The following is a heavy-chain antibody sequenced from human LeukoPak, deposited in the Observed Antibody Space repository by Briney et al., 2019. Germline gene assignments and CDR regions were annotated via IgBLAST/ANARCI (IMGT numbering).Heavy chain of an antibody. D-gene: IGHD1-26*01. CDR1: GFTFSSYS. Sequence: GGSLRLSCAASGFTFSSYSMNWVRQAPGKGLEWVSSISSSSNYIYYADSVKGRFSISRENAKTSLYLQMNSLRAEDTAVYYCARDLLGWELHYFDYWGQGTLVTVSS. J-gene: IGHJ4*02. CDR2: ISSSSNYI. V-gene: IGHV3-21*01. CDR3: ARDLLGWELHYFDY.